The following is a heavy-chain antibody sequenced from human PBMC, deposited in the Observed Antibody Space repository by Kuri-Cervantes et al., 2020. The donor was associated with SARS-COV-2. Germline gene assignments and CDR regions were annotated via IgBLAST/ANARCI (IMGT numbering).Heavy chain of an antibody. D-gene: IGHD7-27*01. CDR2: IYHSGST. CDR3: ASLGFQDAFDI. Sequence: SETLSLTCTVSGGSISSYYWSWIRQPPGKGLEWIGYIYHSGSTYYNPSLKSRVTISVDRSKNQFSLKLSSVTAADTAVYYCASLGFQDAFDIWGQGTMVTVSS. CDR1: GGSISSYY. J-gene: IGHJ3*02. V-gene: IGHV4-59*12.